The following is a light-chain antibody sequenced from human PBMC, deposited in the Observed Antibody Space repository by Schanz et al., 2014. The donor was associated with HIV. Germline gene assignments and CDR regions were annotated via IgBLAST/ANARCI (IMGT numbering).Light chain of an antibody. CDR3: SSYTVARTCL. J-gene: IGLJ3*02. Sequence: QSVLTQPPSASGPPGQRVTISCSGSSSNIGSNYVYWYQQLPGTAPKLLIFDNDNRPSGVPDRISGSKSGTSASLAITGPQGDDEADYFCSSYTVARTCLFGGGTKLTVL. CDR1: SSNIGSNY. CDR2: DND. V-gene: IGLV1-47*02.